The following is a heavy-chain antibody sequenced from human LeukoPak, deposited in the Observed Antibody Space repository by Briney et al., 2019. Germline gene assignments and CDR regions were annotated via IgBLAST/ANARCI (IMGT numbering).Heavy chain of an antibody. V-gene: IGHV3-11*04. Sequence: PGGSLRLSCAASGFPFSDYYMSWIRQAPGKGLEWVSYISRSGSTIYYADSVKGRFTISRDNAKNSLYLQMNSLRAEDTAVYYCARDSRYDFWSGYEYNCFDPWGQGTLVTVSS. CDR2: ISRSGSTI. D-gene: IGHD3-3*01. J-gene: IGHJ5*02. CDR1: GFPFSDYY. CDR3: ARDSRYDFWSGYEYNCFDP.